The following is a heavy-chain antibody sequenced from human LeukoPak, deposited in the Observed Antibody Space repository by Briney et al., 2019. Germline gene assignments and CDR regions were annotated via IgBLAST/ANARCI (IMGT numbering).Heavy chain of an antibody. CDR3: AKTPTFYYVLTGYSNDY. D-gene: IGHD3-9*01. V-gene: IGHV3-23*01. CDR2: IGGIGDNT. J-gene: IGHJ4*02. Sequence: GGSLRLSCAASGFTFSSDAMSWVRQVPGKGLEWVSTIGGIGDNTHYADSVKGRFTISRDSTSKALYLQTNTLRVEDTAIYYCAKTPTFYYVLTGYSNDYWGQGTPVTVSS. CDR1: GFTFSSDA.